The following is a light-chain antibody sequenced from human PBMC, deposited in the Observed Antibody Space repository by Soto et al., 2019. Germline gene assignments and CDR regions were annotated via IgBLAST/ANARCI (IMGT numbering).Light chain of an antibody. J-gene: IGLJ1*01. V-gene: IGLV2-11*01. CDR2: DVS. Sequence: QSALTQPRSVSGSPGQSVTISCTGTSSDVGGYNYVSWYQQHPGKAPKLMIYDVSKRPSGVPDRFSGSKSGNTASLTISGLEAEDEAYYNCCSYAGSYVFGTGTKLTVL. CDR1: SSDVGGYNY. CDR3: CSYAGSYV.